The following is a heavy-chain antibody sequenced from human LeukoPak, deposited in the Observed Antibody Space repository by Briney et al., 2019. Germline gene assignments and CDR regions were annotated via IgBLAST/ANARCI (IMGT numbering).Heavy chain of an antibody. CDR1: GGSIDSGGFY. CDR3: ARVTGYMIEDYFDY. J-gene: IGHJ4*02. Sequence: SETLSLTCIVSGGSIDSGGFYWGWIRQPPGKGLEWIGYIYYSGSTNYNPSLKSRVTISVDTSKNQFSLKLSSVTAADTAVYYCARVTGYMIEDYFDYWGQGTLVTVSS. V-gene: IGHV4-61*08. D-gene: IGHD3-22*01. CDR2: IYYSGST.